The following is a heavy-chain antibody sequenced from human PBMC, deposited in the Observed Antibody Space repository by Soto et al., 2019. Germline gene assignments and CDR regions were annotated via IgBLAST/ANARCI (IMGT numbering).Heavy chain of an antibody. Sequence: PSETLSLTCTVSGDSFISATYYWSWIGQPTGKGLEWIGYIYYDGGTTYNSSLKSRVTISTDTSRSQLSLQLTSATPADTDGYYCEIVLQGLEAAYDAFHFWGPRTMV. CDR1: GDSFISATYY. D-gene: IGHD6-13*01. CDR2: IYYDGGT. CDR3: EIVLQGLEAAYDAFHF. V-gene: IGHV4-61*01. J-gene: IGHJ3*01.